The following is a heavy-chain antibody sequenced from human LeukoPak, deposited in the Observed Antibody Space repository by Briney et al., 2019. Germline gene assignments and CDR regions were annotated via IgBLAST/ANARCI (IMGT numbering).Heavy chain of an antibody. CDR1: GFTFSSYA. Sequence: PGRSLRLSCAASGFTFSSYAMHWVRQAPGKGLEWVAVISYDGSNKYYADSVKGRFTISRDNSKSTLYQQMNSLRAEDTAVYYCAREGAIFGVVIIDYYYGMDVWGQGTTVTVSS. J-gene: IGHJ6*02. CDR3: AREGAIFGVVIIDYYYGMDV. CDR2: ISYDGSNK. D-gene: IGHD3-3*01. V-gene: IGHV3-30-3*01.